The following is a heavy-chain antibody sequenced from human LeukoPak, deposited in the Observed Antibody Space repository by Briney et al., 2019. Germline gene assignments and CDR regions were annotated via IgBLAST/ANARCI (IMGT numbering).Heavy chain of an antibody. J-gene: IGHJ4*02. D-gene: IGHD6-13*01. CDR3: AREGLGAAAGTFDY. V-gene: IGHV3-23*01. CDR2: ISGSGNRA. CDR1: GFAFSSYA. Sequence: GGSLRLSCAASGFAFSSYAMSWVRQAPGKGLAWVSIISGSGNRAEYPDSVQGRFTISRDNSKNTLSLQMNSLRAEDTAVYYCAREGLGAAAGTFDYWGQGTLVTVSS.